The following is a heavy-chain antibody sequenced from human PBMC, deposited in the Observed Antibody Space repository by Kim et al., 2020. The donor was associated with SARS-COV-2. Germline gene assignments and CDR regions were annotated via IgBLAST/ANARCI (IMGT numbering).Heavy chain of an antibody. Sequence: GGSLRLSCAASGFTFSSYSMHWVRQAPGKGLEWISDISYNSSTIYYADSVKGRFTISRDNSKNTLYLQMNSLRDEDTAVYYCAKQDYGVNCFDYWGQGTLVTVSS. D-gene: IGHD4-17*01. J-gene: IGHJ4*02. V-gene: IGHV3-30*18. CDR3: AKQDYGVNCFDY. CDR1: GFTFSSYS. CDR2: ISYNSSTI.